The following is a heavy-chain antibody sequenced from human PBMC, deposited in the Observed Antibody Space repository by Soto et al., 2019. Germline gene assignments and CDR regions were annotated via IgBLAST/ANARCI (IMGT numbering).Heavy chain of an antibody. J-gene: IGHJ1*01. D-gene: IGHD3-22*01. CDR2: IRSEAYGGTT. Sequence: GGSLRLSCTASGFTFGDYAMSWFRQAPGKGLEWVGFIRSEAYGGTTEYAASVKGRFTISRDDSKSIAYLQMNSLKTEDTAVYYCTREDPDYYDSSGYYIGYFQHWGQGTLVTVSS. CDR3: TREDPDYYDSSGYYIGYFQH. CDR1: GFTFGDYA. V-gene: IGHV3-49*03.